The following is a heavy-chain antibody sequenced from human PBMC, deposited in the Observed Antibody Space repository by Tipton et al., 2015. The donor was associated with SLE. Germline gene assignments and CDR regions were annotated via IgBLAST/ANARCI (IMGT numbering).Heavy chain of an antibody. V-gene: IGHV4-34*01. CDR1: GGSFSGYY. D-gene: IGHD6-13*01. Sequence: TLSLTCAVYGGSFSGYYWSWIRQPPGKGLEWIGEINHSGSTNYNPSLKSRVTISVDTSKNQFSLKLSSVTAADTAMYYRARGAVVAAGSSYSDFDLWGRGTLVTVSS. J-gene: IGHJ2*01. CDR3: ARGAVVAAGSSYSDFDL. CDR2: INHSGST.